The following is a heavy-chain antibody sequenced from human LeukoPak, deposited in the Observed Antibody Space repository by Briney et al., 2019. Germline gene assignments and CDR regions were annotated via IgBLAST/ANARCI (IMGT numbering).Heavy chain of an antibody. J-gene: IGHJ4*02. CDR1: GFTFSSYA. Sequence: PGGSLRLSCTASGFTFSSYAMSWVRQAPGKGLEWVSSISGSGGSTYYADSVKGRITISRDSSKNSLYLQMNRLRAEDTAVYYCARQVHSGYDATHFDSWGQGTLVTVSS. CDR2: ISGSGGST. CDR3: ARQVHSGYDATHFDS. V-gene: IGHV3-23*01. D-gene: IGHD5-12*01.